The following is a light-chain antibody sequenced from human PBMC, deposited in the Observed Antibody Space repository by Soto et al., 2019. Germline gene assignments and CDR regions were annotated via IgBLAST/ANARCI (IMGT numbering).Light chain of an antibody. V-gene: IGKV3-11*01. J-gene: IGKJ4*01. CDR3: RQRSNWPPNA. Sequence: EIVLTQSPATLSLSPGERATLSCRASQSVSSYLAWYQQKPGQAPRLLIYDASNRATGIPARFSGSGSGTDFSLTISSLESEVFAVYYCRQRSNWPPNAIGGGNKVEIK. CDR1: QSVSSY. CDR2: DAS.